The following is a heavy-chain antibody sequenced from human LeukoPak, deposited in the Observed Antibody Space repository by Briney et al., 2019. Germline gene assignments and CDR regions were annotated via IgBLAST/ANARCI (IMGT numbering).Heavy chain of an antibody. CDR2: INHSGST. CDR3: ARRTSGSYYPRPSSFDY. D-gene: IGHD3-10*01. Sequence: PSETLSLTCAVYGGSFSGYYWSWIRQPPGKGLEWIGEINHSGSTSYNPSLKSRVTISVDTSKNQFSLKLSSVTAADTAVYYCARRTSGSYYPRPSSFDYWGQGTLVTVSS. CDR1: GGSFSGYY. J-gene: IGHJ4*02. V-gene: IGHV4-34*01.